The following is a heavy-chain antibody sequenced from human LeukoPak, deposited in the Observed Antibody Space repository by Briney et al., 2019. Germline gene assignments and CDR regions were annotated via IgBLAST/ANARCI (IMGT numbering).Heavy chain of an antibody. J-gene: IGHJ3*02. CDR3: ARAPYFSDYGESGAFDI. D-gene: IGHD4-17*01. Sequence: DSVKGRFTISRDNSKNTLYLQMNSLRAEDTAVYYCARAPYFSDYGESGAFDIWGQGTMVTVSS. V-gene: IGHV3-30*07.